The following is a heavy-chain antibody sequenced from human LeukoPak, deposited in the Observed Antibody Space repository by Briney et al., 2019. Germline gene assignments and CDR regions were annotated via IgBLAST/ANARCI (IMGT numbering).Heavy chain of an antibody. CDR3: ATSLFSSGWYHGSDY. V-gene: IGHV5-51*01. CDR2: IYPGDSDT. J-gene: IGHJ4*02. CDR1: GYNFQWLC. D-gene: IGHD6-13*01. Sequence: ESPEIFLRIPGYNFQWLCLGWAPQMPGKGLEWMGVIYPGDSDTRYSPSFQGQVTISADKSINTAYLQWSSLKASDTAMYYCATSLFSSGWYHGSDYWGQGTLVTVSS.